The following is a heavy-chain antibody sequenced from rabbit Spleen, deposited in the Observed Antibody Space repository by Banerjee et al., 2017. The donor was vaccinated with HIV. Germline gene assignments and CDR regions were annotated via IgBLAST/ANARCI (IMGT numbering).Heavy chain of an antibody. CDR3: ARDLTGDGNGDFHFNL. V-gene: IGHV1S40*01. J-gene: IGHJ4*01. Sequence: QSLEESGGDLVKPGASLTLTCAASGFDFSNNAMSWVRQAPGKGLEWIGCIYAGSSGRAYYATWAKGRFTISKTSSTTVTLQMTSLTVADTATYFCARDLTGDGNGDFHFNLWGPGTLVTVS. D-gene: IGHD7-1*01. CDR2: IYAGSSGRA. CDR1: GFDFSNNA.